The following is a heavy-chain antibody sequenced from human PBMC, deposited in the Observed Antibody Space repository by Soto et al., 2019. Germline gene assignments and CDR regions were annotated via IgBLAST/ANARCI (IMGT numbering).Heavy chain of an antibody. J-gene: IGHJ5*02. Sequence: SVKVSCKASGGTFSNYAITWVRQAPGQGLEWLGRIIPIFGTANYAQKFQGRVTITADESTTTAYMELSSLRSDDTAVYYCAKDGGREGYFGNWFDPWGQETLVTVS. CDR1: GGTFSNYA. CDR3: AKDGGREGYFGNWFDP. V-gene: IGHV1-69*13. D-gene: IGHD2-15*01. CDR2: IIPIFGTA.